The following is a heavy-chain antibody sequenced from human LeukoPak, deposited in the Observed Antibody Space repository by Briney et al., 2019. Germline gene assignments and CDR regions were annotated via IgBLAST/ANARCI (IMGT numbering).Heavy chain of an antibody. J-gene: IGHJ4*02. Sequence: SETLSLTCTVSGGSISSSSYYWGWIRQPPGKGLEWIGSVYYTGASYYNPSLKSRVTISIDTSKNHFSLNLTSVTAADTAVYYCASGAPPQNWGQGALVTVSS. CDR3: ASGAPPQN. CDR1: GGSISSSSYY. D-gene: IGHD3-10*01. CDR2: VYYTGAS. V-gene: IGHV4-39*07.